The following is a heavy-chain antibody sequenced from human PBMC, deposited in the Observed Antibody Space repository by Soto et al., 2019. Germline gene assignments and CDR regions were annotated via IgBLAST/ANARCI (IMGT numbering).Heavy chain of an antibody. CDR1: GGSISSGGYY. Sequence: PSETLSLTCTVSGGSISSGGYYWSWIRQHPGKGLEWIGYIYYSGSTYYNPSLKSRVTISIDTSKNQFSLKLSSVTAADTAVYYCARASSYDDSGAYWFDPWGQGTLVTVSS. CDR2: IYYSGST. J-gene: IGHJ5*02. V-gene: IGHV4-31*03. D-gene: IGHD3-22*01. CDR3: ARASSYDDSGAYWFDP.